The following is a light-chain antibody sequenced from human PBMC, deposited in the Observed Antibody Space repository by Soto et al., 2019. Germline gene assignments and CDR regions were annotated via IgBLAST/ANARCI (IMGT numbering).Light chain of an antibody. Sequence: EIQMTQSPSSLSVSVGDRVTITCRASQGVSSCLAWYQQKPGKAPKLLIYDASNLHTGVPSRFSGSGSGTDFTLTISSLEPEDFAIYYCQQRSSFPLTFGQGTQVEIK. CDR2: DAS. J-gene: IGKJ5*01. CDR3: QQRSSFPLT. CDR1: QGVSSC. V-gene: IGKV1-12*01.